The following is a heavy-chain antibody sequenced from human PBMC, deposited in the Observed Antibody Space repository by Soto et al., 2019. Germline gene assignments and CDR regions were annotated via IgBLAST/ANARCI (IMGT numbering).Heavy chain of an antibody. V-gene: IGHV1-2*02. CDR3: ARGGGVGVAGSAAFDM. CDR1: GYPVTAYY. D-gene: IGHD3-3*01. J-gene: IGHJ3*02. Sequence: QLHLVQSGAVVKKPGASVTVSCSASGYPVTAYYMHWVRQAPGRGLEWMGGINPATGAAKYTQTFQGRVTMTRDRSTSPVFMELSGLTSEDRAVFYCARGGGVGVAGSAAFDMWGQGTLVTVSS. CDR2: INPATGAA.